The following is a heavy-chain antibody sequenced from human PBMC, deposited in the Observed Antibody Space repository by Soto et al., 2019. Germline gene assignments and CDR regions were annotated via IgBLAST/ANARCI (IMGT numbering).Heavy chain of an antibody. CDR1: GGSFSAYY. CDR2: IYPSGMP. D-gene: IGHD5-18*01. J-gene: IGHJ4*02. Sequence: PSETLSLTCAVYGGSFSAYYWSWIRQPPGKGLEWIGYIYPSGMPFYNPSLRSRVTTSIDRSNDQFSLNLKSVTAADTAVYYCARERGGYGLFDSWGQGTLVTVSS. V-gene: IGHV4-30-2*01. CDR3: ARERGGYGLFDS.